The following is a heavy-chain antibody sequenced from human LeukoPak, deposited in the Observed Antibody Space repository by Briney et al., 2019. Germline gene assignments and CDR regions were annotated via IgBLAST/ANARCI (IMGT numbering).Heavy chain of an antibody. CDR1: GFTFSNYA. Sequence: GGSLRLSCAASGFTFSNYAMNWVRQAPGKGLEWVSSLSDSGGTTYYADSVKGRFTISRDNSKNTLYLRMNSLRVEDTAVYYCARYKTAGDYFDYWGQGTLVTVSS. D-gene: IGHD2-21*02. J-gene: IGHJ4*02. CDR2: LSDSGGTT. V-gene: IGHV3-23*01. CDR3: ARYKTAGDYFDY.